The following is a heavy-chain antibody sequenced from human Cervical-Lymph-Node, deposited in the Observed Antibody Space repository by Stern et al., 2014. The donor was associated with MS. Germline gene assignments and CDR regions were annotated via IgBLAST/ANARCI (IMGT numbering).Heavy chain of an antibody. J-gene: IGHJ4*02. CDR1: GFPFSGYG. CDR3: ARDDRTSWYGGMPH. CDR2: SWSDGTKE. V-gene: IGHV3-33*01. Sequence: VQLVESGGGAVQPGRSLRLSCATSGFPFSGYGMYWVRQAPGKGLEWVAISWSDGTKEDYADSVKGRFTISRDNSKNTLYLQMTSLRAEDTAVYYCARDDRTSWYGGMPHWGQGTLVTVSS. D-gene: IGHD6-13*01.